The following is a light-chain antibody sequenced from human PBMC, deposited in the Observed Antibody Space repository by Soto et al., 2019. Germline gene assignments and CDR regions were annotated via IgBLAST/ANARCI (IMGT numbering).Light chain of an antibody. CDR2: ATS. Sequence: IQMTQSPSSLSASVGHTVTITCRASQTISFYVNWYQQKPGRTPNLLIYATSSLQSGVPSRFDGSESGTEFTLTISSLQPDDLATYYCKQSFSTHHSFDQGTKPELK. V-gene: IGKV1-39*01. J-gene: IGKJ2*03. CDR1: QTISFY. CDR3: KQSFSTHHS.